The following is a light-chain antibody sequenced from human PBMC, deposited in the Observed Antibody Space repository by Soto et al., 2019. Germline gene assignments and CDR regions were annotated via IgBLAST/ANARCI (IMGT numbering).Light chain of an antibody. V-gene: IGKV1-39*01. CDR2: AAS. J-gene: IGKJ5*01. CDR3: QHADSFPLIT. Sequence: GDRVTITCRASETISTYLNWYQQRPGKAPKLLIYAASSLHSEVPLRFSGSGSGTDFTLTISSLQPEDFATYYCQHADSFPLITFGQGTRLEIK. CDR1: ETISTY.